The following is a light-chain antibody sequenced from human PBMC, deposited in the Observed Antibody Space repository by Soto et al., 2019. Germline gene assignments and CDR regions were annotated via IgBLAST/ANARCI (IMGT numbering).Light chain of an antibody. CDR3: MQGTHWPFT. CDR2: KIS. CDR1: QGLVYSDGNIY. V-gene: IGKV2-30*01. J-gene: IGKJ5*01. Sequence: DVVMTQSPLSLPVTLGQPASISCKSTQGLVYSDGNIYLNWVHQRPGQSPRRLIHKISDRDSGGPDRFSGSGSGTDFTLEISRVEAGDVGIYYCMQGTHWPFTFGQGTRLEIK.